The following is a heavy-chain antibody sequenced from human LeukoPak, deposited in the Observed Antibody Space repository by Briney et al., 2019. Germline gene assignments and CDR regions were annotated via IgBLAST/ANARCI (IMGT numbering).Heavy chain of an antibody. V-gene: IGHV3-53*01. Sequence: PGGSLRLSCTVSGFTVSSNSMSWVRQAPGKGLEWVSFIYSDNTHYSDSVKGRFTISRDNAKNSVYLQMNSLRAEDTAVYSCASLWDLTFWGQGTLVTVSS. D-gene: IGHD1-26*01. J-gene: IGHJ4*02. CDR1: GFTVSSNS. CDR2: IYSDNT. CDR3: ASLWDLTF.